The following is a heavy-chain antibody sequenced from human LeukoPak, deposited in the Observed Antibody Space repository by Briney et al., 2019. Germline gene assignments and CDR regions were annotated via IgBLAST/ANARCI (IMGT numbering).Heavy chain of an antibody. V-gene: IGHV4-39*07. J-gene: IGHJ4*02. D-gene: IGHD1-14*01. CDR3: ATTTIRLGY. CDR1: GGSISSSSYY. CDR2: IYYSGST. Sequence: SETLSLTCTVSGGSISSSSYYWGWIRQPPGKGLEWIGSIYYSGSTYYNPSLKSRVTISVDTSKNQFSLKLSSVTAADTAIYYCATTTIRLGYWGQGTLVTVSS.